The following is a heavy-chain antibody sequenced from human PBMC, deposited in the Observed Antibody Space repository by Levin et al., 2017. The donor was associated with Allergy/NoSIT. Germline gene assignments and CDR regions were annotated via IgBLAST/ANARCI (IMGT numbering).Heavy chain of an antibody. CDR2: ISAYNGNT. CDR1: GYTFTSYG. D-gene: IGHD3-22*01. J-gene: IGHJ6*02. V-gene: IGHV1-18*01. Sequence: GASVKVSCKASGYTFTSYGISWVRQAPGQGLEWMGWISAYNGNTNYAQKLQGRVTMTTDTSTSTAYMELRSLRSDDTAVYYCARGGRDSSGLYYYYYGMDVWGQGTTVTVSS. CDR3: ARGGRDSSGLYYYYYGMDV.